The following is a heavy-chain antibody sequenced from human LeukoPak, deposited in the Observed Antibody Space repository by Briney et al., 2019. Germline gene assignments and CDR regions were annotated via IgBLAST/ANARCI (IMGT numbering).Heavy chain of an antibody. CDR3: ARGPHVVVPAAHRDYYYYMDV. CDR1: GYTFTSYD. V-gene: IGHV1-8*01. Sequence: ASVKVSCKASGYTFTSYDINWVRQATGQGLEWMGWMNPNSGNTGYAQKFQGRVTITRNTSISTAYMELSSLRSEDTAVYCCARGPHVVVPAAHRDYYYYMDVWGKGTTVTVSS. D-gene: IGHD2-2*01. CDR2: MNPNSGNT. J-gene: IGHJ6*03.